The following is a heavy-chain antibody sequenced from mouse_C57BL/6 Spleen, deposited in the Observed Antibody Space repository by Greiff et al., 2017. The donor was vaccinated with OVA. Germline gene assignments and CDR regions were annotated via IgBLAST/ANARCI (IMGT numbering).Heavy chain of an antibody. J-gene: IGHJ3*01. D-gene: IGHD2-3*01. CDR3: ARWGYDLAY. V-gene: IGHV3-6*01. Sequence: EVQLVESGPGLVKPSQSLSLTCSVTGYSITSGYYWNWIRQFPGNKLEWMGYISYDGSNNYNPSLKNRISITRDTSKNQFFLKLNSVTTEDTATYYCARWGYDLAYWGQGTLVTVSA. CDR2: ISYDGSN. CDR1: GYSITSGYY.